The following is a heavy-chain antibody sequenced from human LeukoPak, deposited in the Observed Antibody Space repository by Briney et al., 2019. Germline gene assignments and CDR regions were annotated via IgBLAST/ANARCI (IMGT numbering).Heavy chain of an antibody. CDR3: AREVRGSYYSDRRYYFDY. CDR2: ISYSGGST. V-gene: IGHV3-23*01. Sequence: GSLRLSCAASGFSSSSYAMSWVRQAPGKGLEWVSGISYSGGSTYSADSVKGRFTISRDNSKNTLFLQMNSLRAEDTAVYYCAREVRGSYYSDRRYYFDYWGQGTLVTVSS. CDR1: GFSSSSYA. D-gene: IGHD1-26*01. J-gene: IGHJ4*02.